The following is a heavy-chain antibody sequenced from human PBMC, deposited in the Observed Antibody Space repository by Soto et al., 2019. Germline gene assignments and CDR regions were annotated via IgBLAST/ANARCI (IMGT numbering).Heavy chain of an antibody. J-gene: IGHJ4*02. D-gene: IGHD3-3*01. CDR1: GYTFTSYG. CDR2: ISAYNGNT. CDR3: AREWMDRYYDFSSGYYTGGIDY. Sequence: ASVKVSCKASGYTFTSYGISWVRQAPGQGLEWMGWISAYNGNTNYAQKLQGRVTMTTDTSTSTAYMELRSLRSDDTAVYYCAREWMDRYYDFSSGYYTGGIDYWGQGTLGTV. V-gene: IGHV1-18*01.